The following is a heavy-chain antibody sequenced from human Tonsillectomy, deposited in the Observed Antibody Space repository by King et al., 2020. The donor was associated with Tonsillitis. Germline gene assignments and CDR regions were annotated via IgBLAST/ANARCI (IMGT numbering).Heavy chain of an antibody. D-gene: IGHD1-26*01. V-gene: IGHV4-39*07. CDR1: GGSISSSHYF. CDR2: IFHSGST. CDR3: AWLRFIVGATDAFDI. Sequence: QLQESGPGLVKPSETLSLTCTVSGGSISSSHYFWGWIRQPPGKGLEWIGSIFHSGSTCYNPSLKSRVTISVDTSKNQISLKLSSVTAADTAVYFCAWLRFIVGATDAFDIWGQGTMVTVSS. J-gene: IGHJ3*02.